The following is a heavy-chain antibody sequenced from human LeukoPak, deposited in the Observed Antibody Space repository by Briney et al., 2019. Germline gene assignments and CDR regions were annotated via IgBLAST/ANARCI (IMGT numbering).Heavy chain of an antibody. V-gene: IGHV1-69*05. Sequence: GALVKVSCKASGGTFSSYAISWVRQAPGQGLEWMGGIIPIFGTANYAQKFQGRVTITTDESTSTAYMELSSLRSEDTAVYYCASDCSSTSCPAGVWFDPWGQGTLVTVSS. CDR3: ASDCSSTSCPAGVWFDP. CDR1: GGTFSSYA. D-gene: IGHD2-2*01. J-gene: IGHJ5*02. CDR2: IIPIFGTA.